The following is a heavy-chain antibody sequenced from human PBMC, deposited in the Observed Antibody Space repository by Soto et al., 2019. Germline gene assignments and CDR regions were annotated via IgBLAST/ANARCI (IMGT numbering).Heavy chain of an antibody. CDR3: ARDSLICSGGSWPGGGFDS. CDR2: ISSSSSYI. D-gene: IGHD2-15*01. CDR1: GFTFSSYS. J-gene: IGHJ4*02. Sequence: EVQLVESGGGLVKPGGSLRLSCAASGFTFSSYSMNWVRQAPGQGPEWVSSISSSSSYIYYADSVKGRFTISRDNAKNSLDLQMNSLRAEDTAVYYCARDSLICSGGSWPGGGFDSWGQGTLVTVSS. V-gene: IGHV3-21*01.